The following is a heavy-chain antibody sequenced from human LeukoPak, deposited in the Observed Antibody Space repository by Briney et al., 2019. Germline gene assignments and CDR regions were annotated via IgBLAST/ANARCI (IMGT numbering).Heavy chain of an antibody. V-gene: IGHV1-8*03. CDR2: TNPNSGNT. CDR1: GYTFTSYD. Sequence: ASVKVSCKASGYTFTSYDINWVRQATGQGLERMGWTNPNSGNTGYAQKFQGRVTITRNTSISTAYMELSSLRSEDTAVYYCARMGKRTMVRGVKGDYYFDYWGQGTLVTVSS. CDR3: ARMGKRTMVRGVKGDYYFDY. D-gene: IGHD3-10*01. J-gene: IGHJ4*02.